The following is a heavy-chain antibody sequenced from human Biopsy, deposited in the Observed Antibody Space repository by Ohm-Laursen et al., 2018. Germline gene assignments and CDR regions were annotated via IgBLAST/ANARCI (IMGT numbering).Heavy chain of an antibody. CDR2: INQSEST. V-gene: IGHV4-34*01. J-gene: IGHJ6*02. CDR3: ARGSGYFKLDV. CDR1: GESSSGYF. Sequence: GTLSLTCAVNGESSSGYFWNWIRQPPGKGLEWIGEINQSESTKYNPSHKRRATLSADSSNSQFTLRLTSVTAADSAIYYCARGSGYFKLDVWGQGTTVTVSS. D-gene: IGHD5-12*01.